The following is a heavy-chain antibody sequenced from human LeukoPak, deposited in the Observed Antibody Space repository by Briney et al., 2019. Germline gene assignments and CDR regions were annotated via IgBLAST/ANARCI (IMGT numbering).Heavy chain of an antibody. V-gene: IGHV3-74*01. Sequence: GVSLRLSCAASGVTFSNIWMYWVRQAPGKGLDWVALINPDGSITTYADSVKGRFTISRDNAKNTVYLQMNSLRGEDTAMYFCARGGDDYWGQGTLVIVSS. CDR2: INPDGSIT. CDR1: GVTFSNIW. D-gene: IGHD2-21*01. J-gene: IGHJ4*02. CDR3: ARGGDDY.